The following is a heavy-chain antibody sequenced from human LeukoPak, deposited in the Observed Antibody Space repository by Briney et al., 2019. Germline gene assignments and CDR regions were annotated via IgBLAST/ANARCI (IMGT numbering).Heavy chain of an antibody. J-gene: IGHJ4*02. D-gene: IGHD3-22*01. Sequence: GGSLRLSCAASGFTFNNVGMSWVRQASGKGLEWVSAISGSGGSTYYADSVKGRFTISRDNSKNTLYLQMNSLRAEDTAVYYCARSYYYDNSGYYGYWGQGTLVTVSS. V-gene: IGHV3-23*01. CDR1: GFTFNNVG. CDR2: ISGSGGST. CDR3: ARSYYYDNSGYYGY.